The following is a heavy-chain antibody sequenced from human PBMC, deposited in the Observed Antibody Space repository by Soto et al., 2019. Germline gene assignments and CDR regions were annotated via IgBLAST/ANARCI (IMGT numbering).Heavy chain of an antibody. V-gene: IGHV4-38-2*02. CDR1: SDSISSGFF. D-gene: IGHD1-1*01. J-gene: IGHJ4*02. CDR2: IFHTGDT. Sequence: NPSETLSLTCSVSSDSISSGFFWGWIRQPPGKGLEWIGSIFHTGDTYYNPSLKSRTTLSVDTAKNQFSLKLTSLTAADTAVYYCARDTNSLDSWGLGTLVTVSS. CDR3: ARDTNSLDS.